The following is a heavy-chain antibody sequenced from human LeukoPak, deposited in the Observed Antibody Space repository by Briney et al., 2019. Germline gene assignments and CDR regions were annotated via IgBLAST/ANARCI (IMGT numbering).Heavy chain of an antibody. Sequence: PSETLSLTCTVSGGSISSYYWSWIRQPPGKGLEWIGYIYYSGSTNYNPSLKSRVTISVDTSKNQFSLKLSSVTAADTAVYYCARDTIPQGAFDIWGQGTMVTVSS. J-gene: IGHJ3*02. CDR1: GGSISSYY. CDR3: ARDTIPQGAFDI. V-gene: IGHV4-59*01. D-gene: IGHD3-3*01. CDR2: IYYSGST.